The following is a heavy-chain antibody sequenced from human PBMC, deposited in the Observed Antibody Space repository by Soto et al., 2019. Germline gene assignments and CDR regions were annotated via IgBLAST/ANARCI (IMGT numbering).Heavy chain of an antibody. CDR2: ISWNSGSI. Sequence: EVQLVESGGGLVQPGRSLRLSCAASGFTFDDYAMHWVRQAPGKGLEWVSGISWNSGSIGYADSVKGRFTISRDNDKNSLYLQMNSLRAEDTALYYCAKGHSLDYYGSGSYYFDYWGQGTLVTVSS. D-gene: IGHD3-10*01. CDR3: AKGHSLDYYGSGSYYFDY. J-gene: IGHJ4*02. V-gene: IGHV3-9*01. CDR1: GFTFDDYA.